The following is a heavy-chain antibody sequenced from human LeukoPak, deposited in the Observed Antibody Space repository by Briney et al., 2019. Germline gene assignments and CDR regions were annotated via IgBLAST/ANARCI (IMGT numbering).Heavy chain of an antibody. CDR2: INSHNGNT. D-gene: IGHD3-9*01. CDR1: GYTFTRYG. Sequence: GASVKVSCKASGYTFTRYGISWVRQAPGQGLEWMGWINSHNGNTKYAQKLHGRVSMTTDTSTSTTYMELRGLRSDDTAMYYCARAAFDILTLAPDPANDYWGQGTLVTVSS. CDR3: ARAAFDILTLAPDPANDY. V-gene: IGHV1-18*01. J-gene: IGHJ4*02.